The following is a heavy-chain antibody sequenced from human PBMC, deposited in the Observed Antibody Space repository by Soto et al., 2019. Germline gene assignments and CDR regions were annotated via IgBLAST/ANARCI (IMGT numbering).Heavy chain of an antibody. Sequence: EVQLLESGGGLVQPGGSLRLSCAASGFTFSSYAMSWVRQAPGKGLEWVSAISGSGGSTYYADSVKGRFTISRDNSKNTLYLQTNSLRAEDTAVYYCAKAGRGYYYYGMDVWGQGTTVTVSS. CDR3: AKAGRGYYYYGMDV. CDR1: GFTFSSYA. J-gene: IGHJ6*02. D-gene: IGHD1-1*01. V-gene: IGHV3-23*01. CDR2: ISGSGGST.